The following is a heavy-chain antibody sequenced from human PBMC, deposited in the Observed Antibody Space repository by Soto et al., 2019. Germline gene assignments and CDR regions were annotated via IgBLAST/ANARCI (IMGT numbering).Heavy chain of an antibody. V-gene: IGHV1-18*04. D-gene: IGHD3-10*01. J-gene: IGHJ6*02. CDR3: TRDTGGKGSGSYYFTDYYGMDV. Sequence: GASVKVSCKASGYTFTTYGISGVGQTPLQWRDGLGWISAYTGKTNYVQNLQGRVTMTTDTSTSTAYMELRSLRSDDTAVYYCTRDTGGKGSGSYYFTDYYGMDVWGQGTTVTVS. CDR1: GYTFTTYG. CDR2: ISAYTGKT.